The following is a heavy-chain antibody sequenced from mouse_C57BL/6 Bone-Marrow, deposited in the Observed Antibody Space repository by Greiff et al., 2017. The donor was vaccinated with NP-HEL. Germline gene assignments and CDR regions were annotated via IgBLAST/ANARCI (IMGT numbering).Heavy chain of an antibody. J-gene: IGHJ3*01. CDR1: GFTFSDYY. CDR2: ISNGGGST. CDR3: ARQGRSGYRAWFAY. D-gene: IGHD3-2*02. Sequence: EVQLVESGGGLVQPGGSLKLSCAASGFTFSDYYIYWVRQTPEKRLEWVAYISNGGGSTYYPDTVKGRFTISRDNAKNTLYLQMSRLKSEDTAMYYCARQGRSGYRAWFAYWGQGTLVTVAA. V-gene: IGHV5-12*01.